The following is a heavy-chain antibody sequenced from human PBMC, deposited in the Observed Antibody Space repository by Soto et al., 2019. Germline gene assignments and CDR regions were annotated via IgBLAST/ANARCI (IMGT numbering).Heavy chain of an antibody. CDR1: GGTFSNYA. V-gene: IGHV1-69*01. J-gene: IGHJ6*02. D-gene: IGHD2-2*01. CDR2: IIPIVGTG. CDR3: ARVVILVPPASTHYYSHMDD. Sequence: QVQLVQSGAEVRKPGSSVTVSCKASGGTFSNYAISWVRQAPGQGLEWMGGIIPIVGTGSYAQKFQGRVTTTADEHTTPAYMELSSLRFEDTAVYYCARVVILVPPASTHYYSHMDDWGPGTTVTVSS.